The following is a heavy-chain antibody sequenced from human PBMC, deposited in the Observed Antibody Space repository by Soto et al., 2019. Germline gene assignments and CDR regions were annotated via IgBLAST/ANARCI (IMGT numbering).Heavy chain of an antibody. CDR3: ARDPYSSSSGAGYYYGMDV. J-gene: IGHJ6*02. CDR2: ISSSSSYI. Sequence: EVQLVESGGGLVKPGGSLRLSCAASGFTFSSYSMNWVRQAPGKGLEWVSSISSSSSYIYYADSVTGRFTISRDNAKNSLYLQMNSLRAEDTAVYYCARDPYSSSSGAGYYYGMDVWGQGTTVTVSS. D-gene: IGHD6-6*01. V-gene: IGHV3-21*01. CDR1: GFTFSSYS.